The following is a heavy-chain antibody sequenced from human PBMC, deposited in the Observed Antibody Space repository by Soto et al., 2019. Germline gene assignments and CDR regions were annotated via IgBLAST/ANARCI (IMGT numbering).Heavy chain of an antibody. V-gene: IGHV3-7*03. CDR1: GFTFSSYC. CDR2: IKQDGSEK. J-gene: IGHJ6*02. CDR3: ARDLTTVTVYYYYYGMDV. Sequence: GGSLRLSCAASGFTFSSYCMSWLRQAPGEGLEWVANIKQDGSEKYYVDSVKGRFTMSRDNAKNSLYLQMNSLRAEDTAVYYCARDLTTVTVYYYYYGMDVWGQGTTVTVS. D-gene: IGHD4-4*01.